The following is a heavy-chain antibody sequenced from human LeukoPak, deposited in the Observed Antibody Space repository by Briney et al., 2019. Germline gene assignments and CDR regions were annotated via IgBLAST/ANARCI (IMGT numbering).Heavy chain of an antibody. CDR2: IYYSGST. D-gene: IGHD6-13*01. V-gene: IGHV4-59*01. CDR1: GGSISSYY. J-gene: IGHJ6*02. CDR3: AREAAAGLPPYYYCYYGMDV. Sequence: SETLSLTCTVSGGSISSYYWSWIRQPPGKGLEWIGYIYYSGSTNYNPSLKSRVTISVDTSKNQFSLKLSSVTAADTAVYYCAREAAAGLPPYYYCYYGMDVWGQGTTVTVSS.